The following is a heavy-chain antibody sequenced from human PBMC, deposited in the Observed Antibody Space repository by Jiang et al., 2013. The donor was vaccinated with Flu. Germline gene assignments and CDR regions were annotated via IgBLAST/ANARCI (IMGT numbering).Heavy chain of an antibody. Sequence: PGKGLEWIGYIYYSGSTNXNPPSKSRVTISVDTSKNQFSLKLSSVTAADTAVYYCARAGRYCSSTSCLRRLDVWGKGTTVTVSS. J-gene: IGHJ6*04. CDR3: ARAGRYCSSTSCLRRLDV. V-gene: IGHV4-59*01. D-gene: IGHD2-2*01. CDR2: IYYSGST.